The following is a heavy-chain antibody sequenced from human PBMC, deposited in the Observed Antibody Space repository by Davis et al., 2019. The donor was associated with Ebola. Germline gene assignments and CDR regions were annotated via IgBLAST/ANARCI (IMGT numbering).Heavy chain of an antibody. CDR2: ISSSSSYT. D-gene: IGHD6-19*01. J-gene: IGHJ6*02. Sequence: PGGSLRLSCAASGFTFSDYYMSWIRQAPGKGLEWVSYISSSSSYTNYADSVKGRFTISRHNSKNTLYLQMNSLRAEDTAVYYCAREMYSSGWFDGMDVWGQGTTVTVSS. V-gene: IGHV3-11*05. CDR3: AREMYSSGWFDGMDV. CDR1: GFTFSDYY.